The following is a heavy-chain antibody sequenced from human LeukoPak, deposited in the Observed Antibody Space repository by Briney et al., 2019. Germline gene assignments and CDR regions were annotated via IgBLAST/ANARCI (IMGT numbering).Heavy chain of an antibody. CDR3: ARVGPSSSWYAFDY. Sequence: SETLSLTCTVSGGSISSYYWSWIRQPPGKGLEWIGNIYYSGSTNYNPSLKSRVTISVDTSKNQFSLKLSSVTAEDTAVYYCARVGPSSSWYAFDYWGQGTLVTVSS. J-gene: IGHJ4*02. CDR2: IYYSGST. V-gene: IGHV4-59*01. CDR1: GGSISSYY. D-gene: IGHD6-13*01.